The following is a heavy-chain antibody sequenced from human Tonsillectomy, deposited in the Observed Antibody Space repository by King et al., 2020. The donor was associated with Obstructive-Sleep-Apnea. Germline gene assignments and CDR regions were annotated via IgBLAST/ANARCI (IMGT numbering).Heavy chain of an antibody. CDR1: GFTFSSYA. Sequence: VQLVESGGGVVQPGGSLRLSCAASGFTFSSYAMSWVRQAPGKGLEWVSAISGSGGSTYYADSVKGRFTISRDNAKNTRYLQMNSLRAEETAVNYCAKDHPNWYFDYWGQGTLVTVSS. CDR2: ISGSGGST. D-gene: IGHD1-1*01. V-gene: IGHV3-23*04. J-gene: IGHJ4*02. CDR3: AKDHPNWYFDY.